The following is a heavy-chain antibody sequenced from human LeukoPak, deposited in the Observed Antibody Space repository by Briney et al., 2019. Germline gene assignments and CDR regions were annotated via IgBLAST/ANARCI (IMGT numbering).Heavy chain of an antibody. D-gene: IGHD6-19*01. J-gene: IGHJ4*02. CDR3: ARASQWLAFDC. V-gene: IGHV3-66*01. CDR2: IYNGDDT. CDR1: GFTVGSIH. Sequence: GGSLRLSCAVSGFTVGSIHMAWVRQTPGKGLEWVSVIYNGDDTNYADSVRGRFTISRDNSKNTLYLQMNSLRAEDTAVYYCARASQWLAFDCWGQGTLVTVSS.